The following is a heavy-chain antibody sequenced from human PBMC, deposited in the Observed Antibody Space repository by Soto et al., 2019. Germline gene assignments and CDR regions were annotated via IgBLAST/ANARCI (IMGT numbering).Heavy chain of an antibody. CDR2: IIPIFGTA. CDR3: AGGAVLRFLEGLPGYYSYGMDS. J-gene: IGHJ6*02. D-gene: IGHD3-3*01. V-gene: IGHV1-69*01. CDR1: GGTFSSYA. Sequence: QVQLVQSGAEVKKPGSSVKVSCKASGGTFSSYAISWVRQAPGQGLEWMGGIIPIFGTANYAQKSQGRVRITADESTSTAYMERTSRRSEDTAVYYWAGGAVLRFLEGLPGYYSYGMDSWGQGTRSPSP.